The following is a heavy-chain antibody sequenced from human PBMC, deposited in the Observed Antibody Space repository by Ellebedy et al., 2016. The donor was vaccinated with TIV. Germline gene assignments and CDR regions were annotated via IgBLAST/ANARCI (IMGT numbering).Heavy chain of an antibody. CDR1: GYTFTGYY. Sequence: ASVKVSXXASGYTFTGYYMHWVRQAPGQGLEWMGWINPNSGGTNYVQKFQGRVTMTRDTSISTAYMELSRLRSDDTAVYYCARVLDYWGQGTLVTVSS. CDR3: ARVLDY. CDR2: INPNSGGT. V-gene: IGHV1-2*02. J-gene: IGHJ4*02.